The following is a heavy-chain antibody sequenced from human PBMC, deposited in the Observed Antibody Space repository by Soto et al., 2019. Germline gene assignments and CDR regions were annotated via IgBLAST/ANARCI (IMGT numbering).Heavy chain of an antibody. CDR3: GRLEGLATISYYFDY. V-gene: IGHV4-39*01. D-gene: IGHD3-9*01. CDR1: GGSVSSSSYD. Sequence: ASETLSLTCTVSGGSVSSSSYDWGWVRQPPGKGLEWIGSVYYSGSTYYNPSLESRVTISVDKSKNQFSLKLMSLSAADTAVYYCGRLEGLATISYYFDYWGQGALVTVSS. CDR2: VYYSGST. J-gene: IGHJ4*02.